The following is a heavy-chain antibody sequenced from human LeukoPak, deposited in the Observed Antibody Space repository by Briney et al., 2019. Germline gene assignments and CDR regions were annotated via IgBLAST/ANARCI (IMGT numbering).Heavy chain of an antibody. CDR3: ARGVGYCSSTSCYWWFDP. V-gene: IGHV3-74*01. CDR1: GFTFSSYW. D-gene: IGHD2-2*01. CDR2: INSDGSST. Sequence: GGSLRLSCAASGFTFSSYWIHWVRQAPGKELVWVSRINSDGSSTSYADSVKGRFTISRDNAKNTLYLQMNSLRAEDTAVYYCARGVGYCSSTSCYWWFDPWGQGTLVTVSS. J-gene: IGHJ5*02.